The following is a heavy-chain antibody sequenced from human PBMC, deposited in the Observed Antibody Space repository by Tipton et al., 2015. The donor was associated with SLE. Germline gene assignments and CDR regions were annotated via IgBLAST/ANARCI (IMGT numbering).Heavy chain of an antibody. CDR1: GFTFDDYA. Sequence: SLRLSCAASGFTFDDYAMHWVRQAPGKGLEWVSGISWNSGSIGYADSVKDRFTISRDNAKNSLYLQMNSLRAEDTAVYYCARDPTIAVARNYFDYWGQGTLVTVSS. J-gene: IGHJ4*02. CDR3: ARDPTIAVARNYFDY. CDR2: ISWNSGSI. D-gene: IGHD6-19*01. V-gene: IGHV3-9*01.